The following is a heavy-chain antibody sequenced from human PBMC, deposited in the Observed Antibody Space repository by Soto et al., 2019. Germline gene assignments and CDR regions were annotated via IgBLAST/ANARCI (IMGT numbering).Heavy chain of an antibody. CDR1: GFTFSSYS. CDR3: GRSPPPNRYDSSGYYLLDY. CDR2: ISSSSSYI. Sequence: VEFRRLACAASGFTFSSYSMNWVRQAPGKGVEWVSSISSSSSYIYYADSVKGRFTISRDNAKNSLYLQMNSLRAADTAAYYCGRSPPPNRYDSSGYYLLDYWGHGTLVTVS. V-gene: IGHV3-21*01. D-gene: IGHD3-22*01. J-gene: IGHJ4*01.